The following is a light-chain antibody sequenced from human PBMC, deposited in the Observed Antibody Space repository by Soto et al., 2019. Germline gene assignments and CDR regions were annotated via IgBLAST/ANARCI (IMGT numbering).Light chain of an antibody. CDR1: QSVSSSY. Sequence: EIVLTQSPGTLSLSPGERATLSCRASQSVSSSYLAWYQQKPGQAPRLLIYGASSRATGIPDRFSGSGSGTEFTPTISSLEPEEFAVYYCQQYGSSPLTFGGGTKVEIK. CDR2: GAS. J-gene: IGKJ4*01. V-gene: IGKV3-20*01. CDR3: QQYGSSPLT.